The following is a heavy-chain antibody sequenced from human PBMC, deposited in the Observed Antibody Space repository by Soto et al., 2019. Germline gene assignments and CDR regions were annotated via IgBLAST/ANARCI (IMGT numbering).Heavy chain of an antibody. CDR1: GFTFSSYA. CDR2: ISGSGGST. CDR3: AKERVVVPAATTSYFDY. Sequence: EVQLLESGGGLVQPGGSLRLSCAASGFTFSSYAMSWVRQAPGKGLEWVSAISGSGGSTYYADSVKGRFTISRDNSKNTLYLQMNSLRAEDTAVYYCAKERVVVPAATTSYFDYWGQGTLVTVSS. V-gene: IGHV3-23*01. J-gene: IGHJ4*02. D-gene: IGHD2-2*01.